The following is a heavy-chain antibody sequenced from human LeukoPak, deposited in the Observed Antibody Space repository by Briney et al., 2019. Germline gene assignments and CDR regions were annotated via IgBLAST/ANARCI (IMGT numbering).Heavy chain of an antibody. Sequence: HPGGSLRLSCAASGFTFDDYAMHWVRQAPGKGLEWVSGISWNSGSIGYADSVKGRFTISRDNAKNSMYLQMNSLRAEDTALYYCAKDQHYTVAGTDYWGQGTLVTVSS. J-gene: IGHJ4*02. CDR2: ISWNSGSI. CDR1: GFTFDDYA. D-gene: IGHD6-19*01. V-gene: IGHV3-9*01. CDR3: AKDQHYTVAGTDY.